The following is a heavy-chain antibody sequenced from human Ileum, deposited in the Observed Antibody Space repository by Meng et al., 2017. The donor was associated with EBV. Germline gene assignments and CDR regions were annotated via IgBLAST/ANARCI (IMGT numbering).Heavy chain of an antibody. CDR2: ISANNGDR. V-gene: IGHV1-18*01. J-gene: IGHJ4*02. CDR3: ARKPTSAALDY. CDR1: GFTFTNYG. D-gene: IGHD6-13*01. Sequence: VQSGSELTTPGASWKVSGTADGFTFTNYGFTWVRQAPGQGLEWMGWISANNGDRHYAQKFQDRVTLTTDGYTPTVYMELRSLRSDDTAVYFCARKPTSAALDYWGQGTLVTVSS.